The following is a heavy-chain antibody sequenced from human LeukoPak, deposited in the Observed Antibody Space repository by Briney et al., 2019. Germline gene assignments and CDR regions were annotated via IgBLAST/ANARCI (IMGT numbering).Heavy chain of an antibody. CDR2: INPHSGLT. CDR1: GYTFTGYY. J-gene: IGHJ6*03. Sequence: VKVSCKASGYTFTGYYMHWVRQAPGQGLEWMGWINPHSGLTNYAQKFQGRVTMTGDTSISTAYMELSSLRSDDTAVYYCAGTSPSQQFYYYYYYMDVWGKGTTVTVSS. D-gene: IGHD6-13*01. CDR3: AGTSPSQQFYYYYYYMDV. V-gene: IGHV1-2*02.